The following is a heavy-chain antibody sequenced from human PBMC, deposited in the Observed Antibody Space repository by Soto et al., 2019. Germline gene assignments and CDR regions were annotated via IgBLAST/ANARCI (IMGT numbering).Heavy chain of an antibody. CDR3: ARAITMVRGVRNDY. D-gene: IGHD3-10*01. CDR2: ISSSPGTI. CDR1: GDTFSNYA. Sequence: VQLVESGGGVVQPGRSLRLSCAASGDTFSNYAMNWVRQAPGKGLEWVSYISSSPGTIYYADSVKGRFTISRDNAKNSLYLQMSSLRDEDTAVYYCARAITMVRGVRNDYWGQGTLVTVSS. V-gene: IGHV3-48*02. J-gene: IGHJ4*02.